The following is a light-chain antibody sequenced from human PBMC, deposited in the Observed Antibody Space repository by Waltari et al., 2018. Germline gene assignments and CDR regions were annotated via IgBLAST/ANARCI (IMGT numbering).Light chain of an antibody. J-gene: IGKJ5*01. CDR1: QSVSSY. CDR2: DAS. Sequence: ETVLTQSPATLSLSPGERATLSCRASQSVSSYLAWYQQKPGQAPRLLIYDASNRATGIPARFSGSGSGTDFTLTISSPEPEDFGIYFCHQRSDWPPTFGQGTRLETK. V-gene: IGKV3-11*01. CDR3: HQRSDWPPT.